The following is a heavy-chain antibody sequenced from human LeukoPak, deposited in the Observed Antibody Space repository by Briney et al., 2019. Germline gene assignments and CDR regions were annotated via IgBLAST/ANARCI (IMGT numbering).Heavy chain of an antibody. CDR1: GFTFSSYS. Sequence: GGSLRLSCAASGFTFSSYSMNWVRQAPGKGLEWVSSISSSSSYIYYADSVKGRFTISRDNAKNSLYLQMNSLRAEDTAVYYCARADSWYGDYRGYFDYWGQGTLVTVFS. CDR3: ARADSWYGDYRGYFDY. V-gene: IGHV3-21*01. CDR2: ISSSSSYI. D-gene: IGHD4-17*01. J-gene: IGHJ4*02.